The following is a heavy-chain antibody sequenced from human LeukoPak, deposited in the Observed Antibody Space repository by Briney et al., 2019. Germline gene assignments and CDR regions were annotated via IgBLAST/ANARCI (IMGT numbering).Heavy chain of an antibody. D-gene: IGHD3-22*01. V-gene: IGHV3-30*04. CDR1: GFTFSSYA. CDR3: AKDRLGSYYYDSSGYSEFDY. CDR2: ISYDGSNK. Sequence: GGSLRLSCAASGFTFSSYAMHWVRQAPGKGLEWVAVISYDGSNKYYADSVKGRFTISRDNSKNTLYLQMNSLRAEDTAVYYCAKDRLGSYYYDSSGYSEFDYWGQGTLVTVSS. J-gene: IGHJ4*02.